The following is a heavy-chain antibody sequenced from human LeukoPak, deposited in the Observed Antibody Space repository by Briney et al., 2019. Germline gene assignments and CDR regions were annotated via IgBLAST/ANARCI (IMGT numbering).Heavy chain of an antibody. CDR1: GYTFTGYY. J-gene: IGHJ3*02. Sequence: GASVKVSCKASGYTFTGYYIHWVRQAPGQGLEWMGWINPNSGGTNFAQKFQGRVTMTRDTSISTAYMELSSLRSEDTAVYYCARERVSNAFDIWGQGTMVTVSS. CDR3: ARERVSNAFDI. D-gene: IGHD6-13*01. V-gene: IGHV1-2*02. CDR2: INPNSGGT.